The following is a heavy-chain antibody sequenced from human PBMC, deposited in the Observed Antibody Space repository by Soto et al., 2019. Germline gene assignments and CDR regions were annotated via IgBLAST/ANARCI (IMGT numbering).Heavy chain of an antibody. V-gene: IGHV3-23*01. J-gene: IGHJ4*02. CDR1: GFTFSSYA. CDR3: ANATFGVVIAKGDPFDH. D-gene: IGHD3-16*02. CDR2: ISGSGGST. Sequence: EVQLLESGGGLVQPGGSLRLSCAASGFTFSSYAMSWVRQAPGKGLVWVSAISGSGGSTYYADSVKGRFTISRDKSKNTLYLHRNSLSAEDTAVYDFANATFGVVIAKGDPFDHWGQGTLVTVSS.